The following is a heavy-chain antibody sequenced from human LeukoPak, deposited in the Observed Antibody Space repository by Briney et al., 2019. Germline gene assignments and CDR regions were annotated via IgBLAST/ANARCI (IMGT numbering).Heavy chain of an antibody. CDR2: ISSTSSTI. CDR3: ARVAYSGSYSGY. D-gene: IGHD1-26*01. CDR1: RFTFSSYR. V-gene: IGHV3-48*01. J-gene: IGHJ4*02. Sequence: PGGSLRLSCAASRFTFSSYRMNWVRPAPGKGLEWVSYISSTSSTIYYADSEKGRFTISRDNAKNSLYLQMNNLRAEDTALYYCARVAYSGSYSGYWGQGTLVTVSS.